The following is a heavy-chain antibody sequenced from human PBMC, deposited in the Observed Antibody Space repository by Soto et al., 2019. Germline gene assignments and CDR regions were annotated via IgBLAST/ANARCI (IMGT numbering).Heavy chain of an antibody. Sequence: WGSLRLSCAASGFTFSSYAMSWVRQAPGKGLEWVSAISGSGGSTYYADSVKGRFTISRDNSKNTLYLQMNSLRAEDTAVYYCAKVPPRGSGYQYNWFDPWGQGTLVTVSS. D-gene: IGHD3-22*01. V-gene: IGHV3-23*01. CDR3: AKVPPRGSGYQYNWFDP. CDR1: GFTFSSYA. CDR2: ISGSGGST. J-gene: IGHJ5*02.